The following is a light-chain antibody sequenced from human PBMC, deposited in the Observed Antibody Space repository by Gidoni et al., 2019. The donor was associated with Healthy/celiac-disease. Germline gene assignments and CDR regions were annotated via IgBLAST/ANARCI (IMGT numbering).Light chain of an antibody. CDR2: WES. Sequence: DIVMTQSPDSLAVSLGERATINCKSSQSVLYSSNNKNYLAWYQQKPGQPPKLLIYWESTRESGVPDRFSGSGSGTDFTLTISSLQAEDVAVYYCQQYYSTYTFXQXTKLXIK. CDR1: QSVLYSSNNKNY. CDR3: QQYYSTYT. V-gene: IGKV4-1*01. J-gene: IGKJ2*01.